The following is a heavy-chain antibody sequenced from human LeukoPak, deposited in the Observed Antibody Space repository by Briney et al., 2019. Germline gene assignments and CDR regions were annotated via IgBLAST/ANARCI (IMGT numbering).Heavy chain of an antibody. J-gene: IGHJ4*02. CDR2: IYYSGST. Sequence: SETLSLTCTVSGGSISSYYWSWIRQPPGKGLEWIGYIYYSGSTNYNPSLKSRVTISVDTSKNQFSLKLSSVTAADTAVYYCARGDGSGSYEDYWGQGTLVTVSS. CDR1: GGSISSYY. D-gene: IGHD3-10*01. V-gene: IGHV4-59*01. CDR3: ARGDGSGSYEDY.